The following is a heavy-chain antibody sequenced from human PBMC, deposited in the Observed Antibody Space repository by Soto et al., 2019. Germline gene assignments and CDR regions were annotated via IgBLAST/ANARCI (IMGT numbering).Heavy chain of an antibody. CDR2: IYHTGSI. D-gene: IGHD1-26*01. CDR1: GGSVSSNNW. J-gene: IGHJ4*02. CDR3: AKSWELRRFFAI. V-gene: IGHV4-4*02. Sequence: SETLSLTCAVSGGSVSSNNWWTWFRQPPGKGLEWIGEIYHTGSITYNPSLESRVTISVDKSNNHFSLNLSSVTAADTAIYYCAKSWELRRFFAIWGQGTLVTVSS.